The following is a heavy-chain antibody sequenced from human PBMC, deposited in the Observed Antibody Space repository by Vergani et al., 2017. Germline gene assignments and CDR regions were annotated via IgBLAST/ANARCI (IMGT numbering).Heavy chain of an antibody. Sequence: QVQLQQWGAGLLKPSETLSLTCAVYGGSFSGYYWSWIRQPPGKGLEWIGEINLSGSTNYNPSLKSRVTISVDTSKNRFSLKLSSVTAADTAVYYCARSGYCSGGSCYSFDYWGQGTLVTVSS. V-gene: IGHV4-34*01. J-gene: IGHJ4*02. CDR1: GGSFSGYY. D-gene: IGHD2-15*01. CDR2: INLSGST. CDR3: ARSGYCSGGSCYSFDY.